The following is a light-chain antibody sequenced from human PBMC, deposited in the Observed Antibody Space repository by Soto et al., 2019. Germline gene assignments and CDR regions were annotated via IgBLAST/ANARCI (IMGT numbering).Light chain of an antibody. J-gene: IGKJ4*01. V-gene: IGKV1-27*01. Sequence: DMQMTQSPSSLSASLGDRVTVTCRASQGIGVYLAWFHQKPGNAPKLLIYAASTLQSGVPSRFSGSGSGTDFTLSISSLQPEDVATYYCQQYNSAPLTFGGGTKAEIK. CDR2: AAS. CDR3: QQYNSAPLT. CDR1: QGIGVY.